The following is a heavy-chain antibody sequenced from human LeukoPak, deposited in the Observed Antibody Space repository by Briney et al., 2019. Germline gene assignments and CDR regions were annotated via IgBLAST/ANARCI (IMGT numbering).Heavy chain of an antibody. CDR3: ARRGGFYCRGATCYHYYVDY. J-gene: IGHJ4*02. CDR2: IYYNGST. CDR1: GGSIISYY. V-gene: IGHV4-59*08. D-gene: IGHD2-15*01. Sequence: SETLSLTCTVSGGSIISYYWSWIRQPPGKGLEWTGYIYYNGSTNYNPSLKSRVTISVDTSRNQFSLKLNSVTAADTAVYYCARRGGFYCRGATCYHYYVDYWGQGALVTVSS.